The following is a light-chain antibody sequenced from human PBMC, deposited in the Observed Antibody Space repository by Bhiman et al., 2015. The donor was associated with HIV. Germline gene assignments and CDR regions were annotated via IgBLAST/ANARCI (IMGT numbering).Light chain of an antibody. J-gene: IGLJ3*02. V-gene: IGLV1-40*01. Sequence: QSVLTQPPSVSGAPGQRVTISCIGSSSNIGADYRVHWYQQLPGTAPKLLIFGNNERPSGVPDRFSGSKSGNSASLAITGLQAEDEADYYCQSYDSSLSGWVFGGGTKLTVL. CDR1: SSNIGADYR. CDR3: QSYDSSLSGWV. CDR2: GNN.